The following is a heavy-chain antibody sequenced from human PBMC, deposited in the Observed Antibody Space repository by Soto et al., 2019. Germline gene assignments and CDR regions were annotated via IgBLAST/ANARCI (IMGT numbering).Heavy chain of an antibody. CDR1: GDSVSSNSAG. D-gene: IGHD3-3*01. Sequence: PSQTLSLTCAISGDSVSSNSAGWNWIRQSPSRGLEWLGRTFYRSRWYNEYAVSVKGRITVSPDTSRNQISLQLNSVTPDDTAVYFCTRDIDFGYWDRGTQVTVSS. CDR2: TFYRSRWYN. V-gene: IGHV6-1*01. CDR3: TRDIDFGY. J-gene: IGHJ4*02.